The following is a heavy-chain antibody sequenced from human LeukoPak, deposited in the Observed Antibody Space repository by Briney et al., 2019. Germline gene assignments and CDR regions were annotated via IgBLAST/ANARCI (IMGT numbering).Heavy chain of an antibody. CDR3: ATTLAAAGTNWFDP. J-gene: IGHJ5*02. CDR1: GGSISSYY. D-gene: IGHD6-13*01. V-gene: IGHV4-59*01. Sequence: PSETLSLTCTVSGGSISSYYWSWIRQPPGKGLEWIGYIYYSGSTNYNPSLKSRVTISVDTSKNQLSLKLSSVTAADTAVYYCATTLAAAGTNWFDPWGQGTLVTVSS. CDR2: IYYSGST.